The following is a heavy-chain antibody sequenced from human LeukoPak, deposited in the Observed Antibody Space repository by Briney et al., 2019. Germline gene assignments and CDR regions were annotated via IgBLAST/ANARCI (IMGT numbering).Heavy chain of an antibody. D-gene: IGHD5-12*01. CDR3: ARGGYDISAYYFDY. V-gene: IGHV3-23*01. CDR1: GFTFSTYA. J-gene: IGHJ4*02. CDR2: ISGGT. Sequence: GGSLRLSCAASGFTFSTYAMNWVRQAPGKGLEWVSAISGGTYSPDSVKGRFTISRDNSKNTLYLQMNSLRAEDTAVYYCARGGYDISAYYFDYWGQGTLVTVSS.